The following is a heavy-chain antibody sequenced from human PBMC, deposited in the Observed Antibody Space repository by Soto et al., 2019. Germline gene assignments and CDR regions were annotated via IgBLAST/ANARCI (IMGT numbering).Heavy chain of an antibody. J-gene: IGHJ4*02. V-gene: IGHV4-30-4*01. CDR1: GGSISSENYY. Sequence: QVQLQESGPGLVKPSQTLSLTCTVSGGSISSENYYWSWIRQPPGKGLEWIGYIYYSGTTYYNPGLKRRVTISVDTSKNQFSLKLSSVTAADTAVYYCAGYGDYVGYHFDYWGQGTLVTVSS. D-gene: IGHD4-17*01. CDR3: AGYGDYVGYHFDY. CDR2: IYYSGTT.